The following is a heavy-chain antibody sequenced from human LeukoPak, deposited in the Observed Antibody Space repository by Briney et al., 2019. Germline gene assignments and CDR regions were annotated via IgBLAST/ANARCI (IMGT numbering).Heavy chain of an antibody. V-gene: IGHV3-30*04. Sequence: GRSLRLSCAASGFILSDYNMHWVRQAPGKGLEWVAVISYDGSNKYYADSVKGRFTISRDNSKNALYLQMNSLRAEDTAVYYCARDQTGFCSGSSCLGSTFDYWGQGTLVTVSS. D-gene: IGHD2-15*01. CDR2: ISYDGSNK. J-gene: IGHJ4*02. CDR1: GFILSDYN. CDR3: ARDQTGFCSGSSCLGSTFDY.